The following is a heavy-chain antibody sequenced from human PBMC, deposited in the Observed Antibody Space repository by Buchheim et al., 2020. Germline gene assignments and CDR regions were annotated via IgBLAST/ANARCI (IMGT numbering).Heavy chain of an antibody. CDR2: MNPNSGNT. CDR3: AGRSDYDFWSGYPWTDYYGMDV. Sequence: QVQLVQSGAEVKKPGASVKVSCKASGYTFTSYDINWVRQATGQGLEWMGWMNPNSGNTGYAQKFQGRVTMTRNTSISTAYMELSSLRSEDTAVYYCAGRSDYDFWSGYPWTDYYGMDVWGQGTT. J-gene: IGHJ6*02. D-gene: IGHD3-3*01. V-gene: IGHV1-8*01. CDR1: GYTFTSYD.